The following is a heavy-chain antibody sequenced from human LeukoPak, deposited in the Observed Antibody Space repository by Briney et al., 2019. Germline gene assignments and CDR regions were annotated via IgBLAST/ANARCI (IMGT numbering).Heavy chain of an antibody. J-gene: IGHJ4*02. CDR3: AKEAVAVPTYYFDY. Sequence: PGGSLRLSCAASGFTFSSYAMSWVRQAPGKGLEWVSIISGSGGSTYNADSVKGRFTISRDNSKNTLYLQMNSLRAEDAAVYYCAKEAVAVPTYYFDYWGQGTLVTVSS. V-gene: IGHV3-23*01. D-gene: IGHD6-19*01. CDR2: ISGSGGST. CDR1: GFTFSSYA.